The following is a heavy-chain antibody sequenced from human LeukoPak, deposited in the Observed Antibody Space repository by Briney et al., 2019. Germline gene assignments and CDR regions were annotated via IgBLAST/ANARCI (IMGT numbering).Heavy chain of an antibody. J-gene: IGHJ4*02. CDR3: ASRSRGIRGGYGSGSYYKD. V-gene: IGHV1-2*02. CDR2: INPNSGGT. Sequence: GASVKVSCKASGYTFIGYYMHWVRQAPGQGLEWMGWINPNSGGTNYAQKFQGRVTMTRDTSISTAYMELSRLRSDDTAVYYCASRSRGIRGGYGSGSYYKDWGQGTLVTVSS. CDR1: GYTFIGYY. D-gene: IGHD3-10*01.